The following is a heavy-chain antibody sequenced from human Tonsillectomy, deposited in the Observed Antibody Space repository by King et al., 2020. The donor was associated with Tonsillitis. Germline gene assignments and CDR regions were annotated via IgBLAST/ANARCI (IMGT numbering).Heavy chain of an antibody. D-gene: IGHD3-3*01. Sequence: DVQLVESGGGLVKPGGSLRLSCAASGFTFSSYSMNWVRQAPGKGLEWVSSISSSSSYIYYADSVKGRFTISRDNAKNSLYLQMNSLRAEDTAVYYCARDRSGLLEWLLIGVGDFDYWGQGTLVTVSS. J-gene: IGHJ4*02. CDR2: ISSSSSYI. CDR3: ARDRSGLLEWLLIGVGDFDY. V-gene: IGHV3-21*01. CDR1: GFTFSSYS.